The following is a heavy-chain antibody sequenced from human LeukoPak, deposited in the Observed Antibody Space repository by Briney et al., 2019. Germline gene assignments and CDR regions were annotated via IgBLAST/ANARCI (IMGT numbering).Heavy chain of an antibody. J-gene: IGHJ4*02. CDR2: ISGSGGST. CDR1: GFTFSSYA. CDR3: AKTVAGTPEY. Sequence: GGSLRLSCAASGFTFSSYAMSWVRQAPGKGLEWVSAISGSGGSTYYADSVKGRFTISRDNSKNTLFLQMNSLRDKDTAVYYCAKTVAGTPEYWGQGTLVTVSS. V-gene: IGHV3-23*01. D-gene: IGHD6-19*01.